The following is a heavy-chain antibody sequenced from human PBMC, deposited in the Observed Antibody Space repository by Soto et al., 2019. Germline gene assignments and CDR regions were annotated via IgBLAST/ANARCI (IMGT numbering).Heavy chain of an antibody. CDR2: IYYSGST. D-gene: IGHD3-9*01. J-gene: IGHJ4*02. CDR3: ARSYYDILTGWWYFDY. CDR1: GGSISSGDYY. V-gene: IGHV4-30-4*01. Sequence: SETLSLTCTVSGGSISSGDYYWSWIRQPPGKGLEWIGYIYYSGSTYYNPSLKSRVTISVDTSKNQFSLKLSSVTAADTAVYYCARSYYDILTGWWYFDYWGQGTLVTVSS.